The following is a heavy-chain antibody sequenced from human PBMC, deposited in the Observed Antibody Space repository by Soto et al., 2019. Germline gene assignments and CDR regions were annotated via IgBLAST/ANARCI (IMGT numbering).Heavy chain of an antibody. J-gene: IGHJ6*02. CDR2: IHPGDSET. CDR1: GYSFTSYY. D-gene: IGHD3-10*01. V-gene: IGHV5-51*01. Sequence: GESLKISCKGSGYSFTSYYIAWVRQMPGKGLEWMGIIHPGDSETRYSPSFQGHVIISADKSISSAYLQWSSLEAADTAMYYCARQRITRVRGVSSSGLDVWGQGTTVTVS. CDR3: ARQRITRVRGVSSSGLDV.